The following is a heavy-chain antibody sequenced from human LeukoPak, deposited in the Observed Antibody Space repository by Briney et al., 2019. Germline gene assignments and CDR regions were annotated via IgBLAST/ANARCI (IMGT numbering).Heavy chain of an antibody. V-gene: IGHV3-30*04. CDR2: ISYDGDQK. Sequence: GGSLRLSCAASGFTFRSYTMHWVRQAPGKGLEWVAVISYDGDQKYYADSVKGQLTISRDNSKNTLYLEMNSLRAEDTAIYYCAKDIGAYYYYGMDVWGQGTTVTVSS. CDR1: GFTFRSYT. CDR3: AKDIGAYYYYGMDV. J-gene: IGHJ6*02. D-gene: IGHD5-12*01.